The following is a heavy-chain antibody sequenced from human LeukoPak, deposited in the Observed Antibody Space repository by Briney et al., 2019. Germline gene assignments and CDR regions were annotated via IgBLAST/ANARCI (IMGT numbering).Heavy chain of an antibody. Sequence: SETLSLTCTVSGGSISSYYWSWIRQPPGKGLEWIGYIYYSGSTNYNPSLKSRVTISVDTSKNQFSLKLSSVTAADTAVYYCAREIMAGYYGSGHWFDPWGQGTLVTVSS. CDR1: GGSISSYY. J-gene: IGHJ5*02. CDR2: IYYSGST. V-gene: IGHV4-59*01. D-gene: IGHD3-10*01. CDR3: AREIMAGYYGSGHWFDP.